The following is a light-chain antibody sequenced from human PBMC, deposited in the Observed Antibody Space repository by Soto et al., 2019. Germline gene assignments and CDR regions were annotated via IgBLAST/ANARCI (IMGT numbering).Light chain of an antibody. CDR3: QQLNSYPWT. J-gene: IGKJ1*01. CDR1: QRISSY. CDR2: AAS. Sequence: IQMTQSPSSLSASLGDRVTITCRASQRISSYLAWYQQKPGKAPTLLIYAASTWQSGVPSRFSGSGSGTEFTLTISSLQPEDFATYYCQQLNSYPWTFGQGTKVDIK. V-gene: IGKV1-9*01.